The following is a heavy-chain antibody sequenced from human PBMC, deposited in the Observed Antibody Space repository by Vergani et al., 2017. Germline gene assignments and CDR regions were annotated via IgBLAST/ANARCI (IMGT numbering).Heavy chain of an antibody. CDR1: GGSVSSGSYY. V-gene: IGHV4-61*01. CDR3: ARDKVAGRRYYYYGMDV. Sequence: QVQLQESGPGLVKPSETLSLTCTVSGGSVSSGSYYWSWIRQPPGQGLEWIGYIYYSGSTNYNPSLKSRVTISVDTSKNQFSLKLSSVTAADTAVYYCARDKVAGRRYYYYGMDVWGQGTTVTVSS. CDR2: IYYSGST. J-gene: IGHJ6*02. D-gene: IGHD6-13*01.